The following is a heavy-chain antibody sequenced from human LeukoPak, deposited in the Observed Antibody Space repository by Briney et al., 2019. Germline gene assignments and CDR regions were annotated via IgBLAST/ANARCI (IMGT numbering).Heavy chain of an antibody. J-gene: IGHJ5*02. CDR1: GYSLSSGYY. CDR2: IYHSGST. Sequence: PSETLSLTCTVSGYSLSSGYYWGWIRQPPGKGLEWIGSIYHSGSTYYNPSLKSRVTISVDTSKNQFSLKLSSVTAADTAVYYCARDSVRQYNWFDPWGQGTLVTVSS. D-gene: IGHD4-11*01. V-gene: IGHV4-38-2*02. CDR3: ARDSVRQYNWFDP.